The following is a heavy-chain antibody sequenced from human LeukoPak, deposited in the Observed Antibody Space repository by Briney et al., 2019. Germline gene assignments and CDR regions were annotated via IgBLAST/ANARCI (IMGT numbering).Heavy chain of an antibody. Sequence: PGGSLRLSCAASGFTFSNYAMSWVRQAPGKGLEWVSTIRTSGDNTYYADSVKGRFTISRDNSKNTLYLQMISLRAEDTAVYYCARDRYYDSSGYLGGDFDYWGQGTLVTVSS. CDR1: GFTFSNYA. D-gene: IGHD3-22*01. CDR2: IRTSGDNT. CDR3: ARDRYYDSSGYLGGDFDY. V-gene: IGHV3-23*01. J-gene: IGHJ4*02.